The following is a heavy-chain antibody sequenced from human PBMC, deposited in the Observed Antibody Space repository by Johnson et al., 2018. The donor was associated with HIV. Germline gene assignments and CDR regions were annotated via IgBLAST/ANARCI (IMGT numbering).Heavy chain of an antibody. CDR3: ARGGQLVAFDI. D-gene: IGHD6-6*01. CDR2: ISYDGSNK. Sequence: QVQLVESGGGVVQSGGSLRLSCTASGFTFSNYGIHWVRQTPGKGLEWVAVISYDGSNKYYADSVKGRFTISRDNSKNTLYLQMNSLRAEDTAVYYCARGGQLVAFDIWGQGTMVTVSS. CDR1: GFTFSNYG. V-gene: IGHV3-30*19. J-gene: IGHJ3*02.